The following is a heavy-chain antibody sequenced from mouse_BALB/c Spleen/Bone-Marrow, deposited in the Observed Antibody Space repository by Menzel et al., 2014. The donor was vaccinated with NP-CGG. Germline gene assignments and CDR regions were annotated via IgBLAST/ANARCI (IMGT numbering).Heavy chain of an antibody. CDR2: IWAGGST. J-gene: IGHJ4*01. CDR1: GSSLTSFG. CDR3: ARYGNYEDAMDY. V-gene: IGHV2-9*02. D-gene: IGHD2-10*02. Sequence: VKLQESGPGLVAPSQSLSITCTVSGSSLTSFGVHWVRQPPGKGLEWLGVIWAGGSTNYNSALMSRLSISKDNSKSXVFLKMNSLQTDDTAMYYCARYGNYEDAMDYWGQGTSVTVSS.